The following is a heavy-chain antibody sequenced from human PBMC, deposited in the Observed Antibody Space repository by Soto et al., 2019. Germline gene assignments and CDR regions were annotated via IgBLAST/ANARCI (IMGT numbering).Heavy chain of an antibody. Sequence: PSETLSLTCTVSGGSISSGDYYWSWIRQPPWKGLEWIGYIYYSGSTYYNPSLKSRVTISVDTSKNQFSLKLSSVTAADTAVYYCARARGRTDFDYWGQGTLVTVSS. CDR1: GGSISSGDYY. J-gene: IGHJ4*02. V-gene: IGHV4-30-4*01. CDR3: ARARGRTDFDY. CDR2: IYYSGST.